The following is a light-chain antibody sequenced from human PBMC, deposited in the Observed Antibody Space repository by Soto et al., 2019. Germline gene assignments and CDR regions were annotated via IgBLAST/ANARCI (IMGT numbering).Light chain of an antibody. Sequence: ENVLMQSPGTLSLSPGEIATLSCRASQSVTSSYLAWYQQKPGQAPRLLISDASSRATGIPDRFSGSGSGTDFTLTISRLEPEDFAVYYCQQYGSSPRTFGQGTKVELK. CDR1: QSVTSSY. J-gene: IGKJ1*01. CDR2: DAS. CDR3: QQYGSSPRT. V-gene: IGKV3-20*01.